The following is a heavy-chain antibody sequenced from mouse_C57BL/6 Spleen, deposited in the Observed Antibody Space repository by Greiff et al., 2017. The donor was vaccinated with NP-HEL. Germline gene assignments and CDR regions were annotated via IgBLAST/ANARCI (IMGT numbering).Heavy chain of an antibody. V-gene: IGHV1-82*01. CDR2: IYPGDGDT. J-gene: IGHJ4*01. Sequence: VQLQQSGPELVKPGASVKISCKASGYAFRSSWMNWVKQRPGKGLEWLGRIYPGDGDTNYNGKFKGKATLTADKSSSTAYMQLSSLTSEDSAVYFCARSAQATSYAMDYWGQGTSVTVSS. CDR1: GYAFRSSW. CDR3: ARSAQATSYAMDY. D-gene: IGHD3-2*02.